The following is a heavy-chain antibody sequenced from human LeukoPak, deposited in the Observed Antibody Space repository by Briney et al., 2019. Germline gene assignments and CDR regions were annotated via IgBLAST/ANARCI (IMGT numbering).Heavy chain of an antibody. J-gene: IGHJ5*02. CDR2: INHSGST. CDR3: ARNPAAPWRSYNWFDP. CDR1: GGSFSGYY. D-gene: IGHD2-2*01. V-gene: IGHV4-34*01. Sequence: PSETLSLTCAAYGGSFSGYYWSWIRQPPGKGLEWIGEINHSGSTNYNPSLKSRVTISVDTSKNQFSLKLSSVTAADTAVYYCARNPAAPWRSYNWFDPRGQGTLVTVSS.